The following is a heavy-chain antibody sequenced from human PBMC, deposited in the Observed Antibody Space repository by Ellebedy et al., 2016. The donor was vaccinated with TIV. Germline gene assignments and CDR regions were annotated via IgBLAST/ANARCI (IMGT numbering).Heavy chain of an antibody. D-gene: IGHD1-1*01. CDR1: GFTFSSHA. Sequence: PGGSLRLSCAASGFTFSSHAMHWVRQAPGKGLEWVTFISYDGSRRYYADSVKGRFTLSRDNSKNTLDLQMNSLRAEDTAVYYCVRDLHWAFDIWGQGTVVTVSS. V-gene: IGHV3-30-3*01. CDR3: VRDLHWAFDI. J-gene: IGHJ3*02. CDR2: ISYDGSRR.